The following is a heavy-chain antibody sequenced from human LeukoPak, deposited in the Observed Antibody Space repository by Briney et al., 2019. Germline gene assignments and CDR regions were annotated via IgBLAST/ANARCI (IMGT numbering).Heavy chain of an antibody. CDR1: GGSISSYY. V-gene: IGHV4-59*13. CDR3: ARSPLSYSSSWYADYYYYYGMDV. Sequence: ASETLSLTCTVSGGSISSYYWSWIRQPPGKGLEWIGYIYYSGSTNYNPSLKSRVTISVDTSKNQFSLKLSSVTAADTAVYYCARSPLSYSSSWYADYYYYYGMDVWGQGTTVTVSS. J-gene: IGHJ6*02. CDR2: IYYSGST. D-gene: IGHD6-13*01.